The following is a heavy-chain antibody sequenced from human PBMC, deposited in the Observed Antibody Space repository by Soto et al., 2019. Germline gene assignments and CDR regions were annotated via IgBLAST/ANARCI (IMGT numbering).Heavy chain of an antibody. V-gene: IGHV6-1*01. J-gene: IGHJ3*02. CDR3: ARERGFLSEALDI. CDR2: TYYRSQWHN. D-gene: IGHD3-10*01. Sequence: SQTLSLTCGISGDSVSSNSATWNRIRQSPSRGLEWLGRTYYRSQWHNEYEESVKSRITINPDTSKNRFSLQLNSMSPEDTAVYYCARERGFLSEALDIWGRGTMVTVSS. CDR1: GDSVSSNSAT.